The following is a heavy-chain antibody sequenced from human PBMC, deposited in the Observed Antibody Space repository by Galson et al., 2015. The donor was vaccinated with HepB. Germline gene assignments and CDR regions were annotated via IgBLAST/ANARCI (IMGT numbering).Heavy chain of an antibody. CDR2: ISGSGGST. CDR3: AKGGLIWFDP. J-gene: IGHJ5*02. D-gene: IGHD3-16*01. CDR1: GFTFSSYG. Sequence: SLRLSCAASGFTFSSYGMSWVRQAPGKGLEWVSGISGSGGSTYYADSVKGRFTISRDNSKNTPYLQMNSLRAEDTAVYYCAKGGLIWFDPWGQGTLVTVSS. V-gene: IGHV3-23*01.